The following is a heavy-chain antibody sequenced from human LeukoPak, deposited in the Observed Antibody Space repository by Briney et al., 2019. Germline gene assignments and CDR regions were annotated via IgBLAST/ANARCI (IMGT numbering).Heavy chain of an antibody. D-gene: IGHD6-13*01. Sequence: SETLSLTCAVSGYSISSGYYWGWIRQPPRKGLGWMGSIYHNGNTYYNPSLKSRVTISVDTSKNEFSLKLSSVTAADTAVYYCARAYHSSWYLNWFDPWGQGTLVTVSS. CDR1: GYSISSGYY. CDR3: ARAYHSSWYLNWFDP. CDR2: IYHNGNT. V-gene: IGHV4-38-2*01. J-gene: IGHJ5*02.